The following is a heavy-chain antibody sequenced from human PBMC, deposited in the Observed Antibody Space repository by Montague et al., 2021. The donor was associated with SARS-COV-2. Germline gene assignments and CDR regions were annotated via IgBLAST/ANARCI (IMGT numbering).Heavy chain of an antibody. CDR1: GVSISSYY. CDR3: ARGVASSEGNWFDP. V-gene: IGHV4-59*01. Sequence: SETLSLTCTVSGVSISSYYWIWIRQPPGKGLECIGYIYYTGSTNYNPSLKSRVTISLDTSQNQFSLKLSSVTAADTDVYYCARGVASSEGNWFDPWGQGTLVTVSS. CDR2: IYYTGST. D-gene: IGHD6-13*01. J-gene: IGHJ5*02.